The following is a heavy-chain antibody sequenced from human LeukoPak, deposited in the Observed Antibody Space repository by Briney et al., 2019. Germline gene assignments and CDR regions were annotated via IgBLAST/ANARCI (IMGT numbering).Heavy chain of an antibody. Sequence: GRSLRLSCAASGFTFSSYGMHWVRQAPGRGLEWVSYISHTSSAIEYADSVKGRFTMSRDNAGNSLYLQMNSLRDEDTAVYFCARNPAWGYFDYWGQGALVTVSS. V-gene: IGHV3-48*02. CDR3: ARNPAWGYFDY. CDR1: GFTFSSYG. CDR2: ISHTSSAI. D-gene: IGHD7-27*01. J-gene: IGHJ4*02.